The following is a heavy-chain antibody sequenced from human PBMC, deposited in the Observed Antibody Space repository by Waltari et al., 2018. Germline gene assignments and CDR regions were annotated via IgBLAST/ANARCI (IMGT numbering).Heavy chain of an antibody. CDR2: ISPILGIA. CDR1: GGTFSSYT. CDR3: ARGGGYSSGPGDY. D-gene: IGHD6-19*01. V-gene: IGHV1-69*02. J-gene: IGHJ4*02. Sequence: QVQLVQSGAEVKKPGSSVKVSCKASGGTFSSYTISWVRQAPGQGREWMGRISPILGIANYAQKFQGRVTITADKSTSTAYMELSSLRSEDTAVYYCARGGGYSSGPGDYWGQGTLVTVSS.